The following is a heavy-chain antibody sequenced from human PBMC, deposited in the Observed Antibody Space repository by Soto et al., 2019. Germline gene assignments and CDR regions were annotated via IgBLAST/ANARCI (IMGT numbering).Heavy chain of an antibody. D-gene: IGHD2-21*01. CDR2: ISSSSSFR. CDR1: GFTFTNHN. V-gene: IGHV3-21*01. Sequence: GGSLRLSCAASGFTFTNHNMNWVRQAPGKGLEWVSSISSSSSFRNYADSVKGRFSISRDNDKNLVYLQMDSLRAEDTAVYYCARDPPLSVLVVVATDYWAPGTLVTVSS. J-gene: IGHJ4*02. CDR3: ARDPPLSVLVVVATDY.